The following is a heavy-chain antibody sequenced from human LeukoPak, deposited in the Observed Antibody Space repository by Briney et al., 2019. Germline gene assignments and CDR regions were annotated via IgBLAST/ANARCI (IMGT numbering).Heavy chain of an antibody. J-gene: IGHJ6*04. V-gene: IGHV3-15*01. CDR2: IKSKTDGGTT. CDR1: GFTFSNAW. CDR3: TAQNLYYYYYGMDV. Sequence: PGGSRRLSCAASGFTFSNAWMSWVRQAPGKGLEWVGRIKSKTDGGTTDYAAPVKGRFTNSRDDSKNTLYLQMNSLKTEDTAVYYCTAQNLYYYYYGMDVWGKGTTVTVSS.